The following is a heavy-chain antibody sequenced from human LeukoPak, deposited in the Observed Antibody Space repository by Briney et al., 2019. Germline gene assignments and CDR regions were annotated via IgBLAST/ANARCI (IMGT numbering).Heavy chain of an antibody. CDR1: AFTFSSYA. V-gene: IGHV3-23*01. CDR2: ISGSGGST. Sequence: GGSLRLSCAASAFTFSSYAMSWVRQAPGKGLEWVSAISGSGGSTYYADSVKGRFTISRDNSKNTLYLQMNSLRAEDTAVYYCAKDHFSIAVAGNFDYWGQGTLVTVSS. J-gene: IGHJ4*02. CDR3: AKDHFSIAVAGNFDY. D-gene: IGHD6-19*01.